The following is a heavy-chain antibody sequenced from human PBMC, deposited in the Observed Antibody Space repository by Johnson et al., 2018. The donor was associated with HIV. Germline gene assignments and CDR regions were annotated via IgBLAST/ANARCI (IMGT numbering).Heavy chain of an antibody. CDR3: ARAYMSSGSYYDAFDI. CDR1: GFTFDDYG. Sequence: MLLVESGGGVVRPGGSLRVSCAASGFTFDDYGMNWVRQAPGKGLEWVSGINWNGDSTGYADSVKVRFTISRDNAKNSLYLQMNSLRAEDTALYYCARAYMSSGSYYDAFDIWGQGTMVIVSS. CDR2: INWNGDST. D-gene: IGHD1-26*01. J-gene: IGHJ3*02. V-gene: IGHV3-20*04.